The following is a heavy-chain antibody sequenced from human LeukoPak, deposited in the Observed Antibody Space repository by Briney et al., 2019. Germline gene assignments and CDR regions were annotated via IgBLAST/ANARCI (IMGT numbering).Heavy chain of an antibody. CDR1: GGSISSYY. Sequence: SETLSLTWTVSGGSISSYYWSWIRQPPGKRLEWIGYIYYSGSTNYNPSLKSRVTISVDTSKNQFSLKLSSVTAADTAVYYCARGPSPYYYDSSGYSDWGQGTLVTVSS. CDR3: ARGPSPYYYDSSGYSD. V-gene: IGHV4-59*01. J-gene: IGHJ4*02. D-gene: IGHD3-22*01. CDR2: IYYSGST.